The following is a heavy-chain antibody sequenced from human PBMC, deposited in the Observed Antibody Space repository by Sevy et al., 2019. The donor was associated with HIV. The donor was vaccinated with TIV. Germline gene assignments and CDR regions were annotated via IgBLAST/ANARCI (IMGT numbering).Heavy chain of an antibody. CDR2: ISGSSSYT. CDR1: GFTFSDYY. V-gene: IGHV3-11*06. Sequence: GGSLRLSCAAPGFTFSDYYINWIRQAPGKGLEWVSYISGSSSYTNYADSVKGRFTISRDNAKNSLYLQMNSLRAEDTAVYYCARVGCSISSCPKGDAFDIWGQGTMVTVSS. CDR3: ARVGCSISSCPKGDAFDI. J-gene: IGHJ3*02. D-gene: IGHD2-2*01.